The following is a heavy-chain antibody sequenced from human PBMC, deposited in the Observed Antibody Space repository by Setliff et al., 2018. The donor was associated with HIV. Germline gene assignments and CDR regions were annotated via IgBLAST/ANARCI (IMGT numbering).Heavy chain of an antibody. CDR2: IYENAYA. CDR3: ARAQMHRGVVSWSLYYFDY. D-gene: IGHD3-10*01. J-gene: IGHJ4*02. V-gene: IGHV4-59*01. Sequence: SETLSLTCTVSGGSMNNYYWNWIRQTPGKGLEWIGYIYENAYAHYTVSLRSRVTVSMDTSKNQFSLTLRSVSAADRAVYYCARAQMHRGVVSWSLYYFDYWGQGALVTVSS. CDR1: GGSMNNYY.